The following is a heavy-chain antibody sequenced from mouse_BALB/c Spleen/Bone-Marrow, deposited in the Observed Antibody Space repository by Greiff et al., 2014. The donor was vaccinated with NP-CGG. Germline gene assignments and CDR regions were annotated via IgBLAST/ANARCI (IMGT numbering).Heavy chain of an antibody. CDR2: IDTSDSYT. J-gene: IGHJ4*01. CDR1: GYTFTDNW. D-gene: IGHD2-4*01. Sequence: QVQLQQSGAELGMPGASVKMSCKASGYTFTDNWIYWEKQRPGQGLEWIGAIDTSDSYTNFNQKFMGKASLTVDASSSTAYMQVSSLTSDDSAVYYCARGGHDFSLDYWGQGTSVTVSS. V-gene: IGHV1-69*01. CDR3: ARGGHDFSLDY.